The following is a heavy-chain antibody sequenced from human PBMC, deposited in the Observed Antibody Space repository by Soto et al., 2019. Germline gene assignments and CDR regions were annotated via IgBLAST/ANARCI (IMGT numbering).Heavy chain of an antibody. D-gene: IGHD2-15*01. V-gene: IGHV3-48*01. J-gene: IGHJ3*02. Sequence: EVQLVESGGGLVQPGGSLRLSCAASGFTFSSYSMNWVRQAPGKGLEWVSYISSSSSTIYYADSVKGRFTISRDNAKNSLYLQMNSLRAEDTAVYYCAREQSVVAATNAFDIWGQGTMVTVSS. CDR3: AREQSVVAATNAFDI. CDR2: ISSSSSTI. CDR1: GFTFSSYS.